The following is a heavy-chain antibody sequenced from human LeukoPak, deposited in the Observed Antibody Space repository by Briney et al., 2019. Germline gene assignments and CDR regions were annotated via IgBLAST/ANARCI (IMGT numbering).Heavy chain of an antibody. D-gene: IGHD4-17*01. V-gene: IGHV4-34*01. Sequence: SETLSLTCAVYGGSFSGYYWSWIRQPPGKGLEWIGEINHSGSTNYNPSLKSRVTTSVDTSKNQFSLKLSSVTAADTAVYYCASTVSSYYCYMDVWGKGTTVTISS. CDR1: GGSFSGYY. J-gene: IGHJ6*03. CDR2: INHSGST. CDR3: ASTVSSYYCYMDV.